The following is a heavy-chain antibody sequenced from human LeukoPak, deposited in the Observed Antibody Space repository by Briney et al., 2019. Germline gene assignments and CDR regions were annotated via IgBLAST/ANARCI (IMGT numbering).Heavy chain of an antibody. CDR1: AFAFSDYY. J-gene: IGHJ4*02. Sequence: PGGSLRLSCAASAFAFSDYYMSWIRQAPGKGLEWVSYISSSGSTIYNADSVKGRFTISRDNAKNSLYLQVDSLRVEDTAVYFCASGTVGNYALDYWGQGTLVTVSS. V-gene: IGHV3-11*04. CDR2: ISSSGSTI. CDR3: ASGTVGNYALDY. D-gene: IGHD1-7*01.